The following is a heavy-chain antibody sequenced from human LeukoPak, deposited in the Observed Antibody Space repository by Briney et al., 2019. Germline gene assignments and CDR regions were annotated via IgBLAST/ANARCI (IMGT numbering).Heavy chain of an antibody. D-gene: IGHD2-8*01. CDR2: IDYSGTT. CDR1: GGSMKTPSHY. V-gene: IGHV4-61*01. J-gene: IGHJ6*03. Sequence: PSETLSLTCSVSGGSMKTPSHYWSWIRQPPGKGLEWIGYIDYSGTTNYNPSLKSRVIISVDTSKNQFSLKLSSVTAADTAVYYCARRRRTNGIWAHYYYYMDVWGKGTTVTVSS. CDR3: ARRRRTNGIWAHYYYYMDV.